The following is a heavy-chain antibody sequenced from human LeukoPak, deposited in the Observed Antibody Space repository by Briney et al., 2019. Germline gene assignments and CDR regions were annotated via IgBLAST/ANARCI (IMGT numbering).Heavy chain of an antibody. Sequence: GGSLRLSCAASGITFSGYAMYWVRQAPGKGLEWVAVISFDGSNEYYPDSVKGRFTISRDNSKNTLYLQVNSLRAEDTAVYYCARGAPPDYWGQGTLVTVSS. CDR1: GITFSGYA. CDR3: ARGAPPDY. CDR2: ISFDGSNE. J-gene: IGHJ4*02. V-gene: IGHV3-30-3*01.